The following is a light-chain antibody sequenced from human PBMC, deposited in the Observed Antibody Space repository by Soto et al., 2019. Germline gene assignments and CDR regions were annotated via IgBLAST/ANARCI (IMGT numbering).Light chain of an antibody. CDR3: HQYGASPQT. V-gene: IGKV3-20*01. Sequence: EIVLTQSPGTLSLSPGERATLSCRASQSVSSSYLAWYQHKRGQAPRLLMYGASNRATGVPDRFSGWGSGTDFTLTISRLEPEDFAVYYCHQYGASPQTFGQGTKVDIK. CDR2: GAS. CDR1: QSVSSSY. J-gene: IGKJ1*01.